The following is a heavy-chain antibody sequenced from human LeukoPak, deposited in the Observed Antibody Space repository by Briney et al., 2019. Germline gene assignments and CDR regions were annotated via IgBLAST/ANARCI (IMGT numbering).Heavy chain of an antibody. CDR1: GYTFVTYT. CDR2: ISPYNNAT. CDR3: ARDSPHGMDA. V-gene: IGHV1-18*01. J-gene: IGHJ6*04. Sequence: GASVKVSCKTSGYTFVTYTMSWVRQAPGQGLEWLGWISPYNNATKYSQRLQGRVTVTADTSTSTGYLDLRSLTSDDTAVYYCARDSPHGMDAWGKGTTVIVSS.